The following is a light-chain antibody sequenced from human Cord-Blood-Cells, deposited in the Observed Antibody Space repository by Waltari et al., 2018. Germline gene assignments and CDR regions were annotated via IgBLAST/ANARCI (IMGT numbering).Light chain of an antibody. CDR3: SSYTSSSTV. Sequence: QSALTQPASVSGSPGQSITISSTGTSRDGGGYDYVSWYQQHHSKAPKLMIYDVSKRPSGVSTRFSGSKSGNTASLTISGLQAEDEADYYCSSYTSSSTVFGGGTKLTVL. CDR2: DVS. V-gene: IGLV2-14*01. CDR1: SRDGGGYDY. J-gene: IGLJ3*02.